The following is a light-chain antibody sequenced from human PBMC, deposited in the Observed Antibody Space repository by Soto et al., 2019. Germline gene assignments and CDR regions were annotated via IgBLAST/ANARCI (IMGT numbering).Light chain of an antibody. V-gene: IGLV2-11*01. J-gene: IGLJ1*01. Sequence: QSVLTQPRSVSASPGQSVAISCTGTSSDVGGYNYVSWYQQHPGKAPKLMIYDVSKRPSGVPDRFSGSKSGNTASLTISGLQAEDEADYYCCSYAGSPYVFGPGTKLTVL. CDR2: DVS. CDR3: CSYAGSPYV. CDR1: SSDVGGYNY.